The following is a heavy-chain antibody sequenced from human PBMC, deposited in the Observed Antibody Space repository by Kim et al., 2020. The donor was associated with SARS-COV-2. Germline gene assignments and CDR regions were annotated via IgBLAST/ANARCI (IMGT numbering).Heavy chain of an antibody. CDR2: ISFSGDT. Sequence: SETLSLTCSVSGASVSSHTYYWSWIRQSPGKGLEWIGYISFSGDTNYNPSLNSRVSISIDTSNNQFSLKLNSVTAADTGVYFCVRDVWFETTAKNYRSNGMDVWGQGTTVTVSS. CDR1: GASVSSHTYY. CDR3: VRDVWFETTAKNYRSNGMDV. V-gene: IGHV4-61*01. D-gene: IGHD3-10*01. J-gene: IGHJ6*02.